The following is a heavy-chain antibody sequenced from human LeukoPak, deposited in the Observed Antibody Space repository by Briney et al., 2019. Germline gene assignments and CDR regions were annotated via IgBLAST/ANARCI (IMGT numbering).Heavy chain of an antibody. CDR3: ARRGSGSYVLDY. J-gene: IGHJ4*02. D-gene: IGHD3-10*01. Sequence: SETLSLTCTVSGGSISSYYWSWIRQTPGKGLEWIGDIYYSGSTNYNPSLKSRVTISVDTSKNQFSLKLSSVTAADTAVYYCARRGSGSYVLDYWGQGTLVTVSS. CDR1: GGSISSYY. V-gene: IGHV4-59*08. CDR2: IYYSGST.